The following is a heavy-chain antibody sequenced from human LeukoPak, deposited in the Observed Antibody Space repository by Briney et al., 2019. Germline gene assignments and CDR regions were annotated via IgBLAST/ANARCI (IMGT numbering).Heavy chain of an antibody. CDR1: GFTFSIYS. CDR3: ARTQGGESSDAFDI. D-gene: IGHD2-15*01. V-gene: IGHV3-21*04. J-gene: IGHJ3*02. CDR2: ISSSSSYI. Sequence: GGSLRLPCAASGFTFSIYSMNWVRQAPGKGLEWVSSISSSSSYIYYADSVKGRFTISRDNAKDSLYLQMNSLRAEDTALYYCARTQGGESSDAFDIWGQGTMVTVSS.